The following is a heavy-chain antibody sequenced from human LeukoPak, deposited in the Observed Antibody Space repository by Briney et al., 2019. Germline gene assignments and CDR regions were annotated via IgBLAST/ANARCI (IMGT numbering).Heavy chain of an antibody. Sequence: PSETLSLTCAVYGGSFSGYYWSWIRQPPGKGLEWIGEINRSGSTNYNPSLKGRVTISVDTSKNQFSLKLSSVTAADTAVYYCAAANGRGPKLSPFDYWGQGTLVTVSS. J-gene: IGHJ4*02. CDR2: INRSGST. V-gene: IGHV4-34*01. D-gene: IGHD2-8*01. CDR3: AAANGRGPKLSPFDY. CDR1: GGSFSGYY.